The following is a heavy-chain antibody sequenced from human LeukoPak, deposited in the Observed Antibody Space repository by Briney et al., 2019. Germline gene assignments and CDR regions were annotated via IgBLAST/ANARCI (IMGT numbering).Heavy chain of an antibody. D-gene: IGHD4/OR15-4a*01. Sequence: GASVKVSCKASGDTFTKYQFSWVRQAPGQGLEWLGWISASNGYMNYAEKVQDRITVTIDTSTSTVYMELTSLTSDDTGVYYCARYLYGEAFDLWGQGTLVTVSS. CDR3: ARYLYGEAFDL. J-gene: IGHJ4*02. CDR1: GDTFTKYQ. V-gene: IGHV1-18*01. CDR2: ISASNGYM.